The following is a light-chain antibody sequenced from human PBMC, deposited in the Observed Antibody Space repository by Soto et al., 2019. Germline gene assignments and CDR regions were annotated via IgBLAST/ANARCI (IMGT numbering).Light chain of an antibody. J-gene: IGLJ2*01. CDR3: AAWDDSLNVLV. Sequence: QAVVTQPPSVSGTPGQRVNMSCSGSSSNIGSKSVSWYQHLPQTAPKLLIYSNNQRPSGVPGRLSGSKSGTSASLAISGLQSDDETQYYCAAWDDSLNVLVFGGGTKLTVL. V-gene: IGLV1-44*01. CDR1: SSNIGSKS. CDR2: SNN.